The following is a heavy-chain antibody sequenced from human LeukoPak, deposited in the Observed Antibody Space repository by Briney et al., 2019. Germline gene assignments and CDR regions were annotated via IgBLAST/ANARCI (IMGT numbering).Heavy chain of an antibody. D-gene: IGHD3-3*02. CDR2: IYHSGST. J-gene: IGHJ4*02. Sequence: SETLSLTCTVSGGFISSSSYYWGWIRQPPGKGLEWIGSIYHSGSTYYNPSLKSRVTISVDTSKNQFSLKLSSVTAADTAVYYCARVRGGTSISPFTPLFDYWGQGTLVTVSS. CDR3: ARVRGGTSISPFTPLFDY. V-gene: IGHV4-39*07. CDR1: GGFISSSSYY.